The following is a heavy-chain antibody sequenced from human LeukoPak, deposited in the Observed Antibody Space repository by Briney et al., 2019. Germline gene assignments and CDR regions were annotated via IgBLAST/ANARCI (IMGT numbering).Heavy chain of an antibody. CDR3: TRSPFGRVPAAYYYYYYMDV. J-gene: IGHJ6*03. V-gene: IGHV3-49*04. D-gene: IGHD2-2*01. CDR2: IRSKAYGGTT. Sequence: PGRSLRLSCTVSGFTFGDYAMSWVRQAPGKGLEWVGFIRSKAYGGTTEYAASVKGRFTISRDGSKSIAYLQMNSLKTEDTAVYYCTRSPFGRVPAAYYYYYYMDVWGKGTTVTVSS. CDR1: GFTFGDYA.